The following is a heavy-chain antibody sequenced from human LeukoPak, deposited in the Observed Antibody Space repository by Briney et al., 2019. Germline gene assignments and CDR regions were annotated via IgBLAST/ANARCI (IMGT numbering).Heavy chain of an antibody. V-gene: IGHV4-59*01. CDR3: ARVRYSGYDANYYYMDV. Sequence: PSETLSLTCTVSGGSISSYYWSWIRQPPGKGLEWIGYIYYSGSTNYNPSLKSRVTISVDTSKNQFSLKLSSVTAADTAVYYCARVRYSGYDANYYYMDVWGKGTTVTVSS. CDR1: GGSISSYY. D-gene: IGHD5-12*01. CDR2: IYYSGST. J-gene: IGHJ6*03.